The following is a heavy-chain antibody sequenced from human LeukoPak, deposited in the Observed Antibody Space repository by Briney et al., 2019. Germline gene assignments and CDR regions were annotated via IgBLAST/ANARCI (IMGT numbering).Heavy chain of an antibody. CDR1: GFTFSDYM. J-gene: IGHJ5*02. V-gene: IGHV3-7*01. CDR2: IKQDGSEK. CDR3: ARMSPPFSA. Sequence: PGGSLRLSCAVSGFTFSDYMMTWVRQAPGEGLEWVANIKQDGSEKYYVDSVKGQFTISRDNAKNSLYLQMNSLRAEDTAVYYCARMSPPFSAWGQGTLVTVSS.